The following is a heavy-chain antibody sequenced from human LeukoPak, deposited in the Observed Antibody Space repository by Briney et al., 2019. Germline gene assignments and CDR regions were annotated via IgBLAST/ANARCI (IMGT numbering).Heavy chain of an antibody. CDR2: ITPFNGNT. D-gene: IGHD3-22*01. CDR1: GYVFTYRY. Sequence: VEASFKAAGYVFTYRYLHWVRPAPGQAGGWMGWITPFNGNTNYALKFQDRVTITSDRSMTTAYMELSSLRSEDTAMYYCASYTREYYYDSSGYFHAFDIWGQGTMVTVSS. CDR3: ASYTREYYYDSSGYFHAFDI. V-gene: IGHV1-45*02. J-gene: IGHJ3*02.